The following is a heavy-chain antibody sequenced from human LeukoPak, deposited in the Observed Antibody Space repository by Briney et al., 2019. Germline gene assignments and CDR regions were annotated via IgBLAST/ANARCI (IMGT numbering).Heavy chain of an antibody. V-gene: IGHV4-59*12. CDR1: GGSISSYY. J-gene: IGHJ4*02. CDR2: IYYSGST. D-gene: IGHD1-26*01. CDR3: ARDVKVGATVYYFDY. Sequence: SETLSLTCNVSGGSISSYYWSWIRQPPGKGLEWIGYIYYSGSTNYNPSLKSRVTISVDKSKNQFSLKLSSVTAADTAVYYCARDVKVGATVYYFDYWGQGTLVTVSS.